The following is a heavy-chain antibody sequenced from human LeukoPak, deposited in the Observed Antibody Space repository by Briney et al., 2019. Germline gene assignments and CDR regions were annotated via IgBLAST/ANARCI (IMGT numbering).Heavy chain of an antibody. CDR2: ISASGEST. CDR3: AKGEWGLSYLFDY. J-gene: IGHJ4*02. V-gene: IGHV3-23*01. CDR1: GFTFSGYA. Sequence: GGSLRLSCAASGFTFSGYAMCWVRQAPGKGLEWVSSISASGESTYNADSVRGRFTISRDNSKNTLYLQLNSLRAEDTAIYYCAKGEWGLSYLFDYWGQGTLVIVSS. D-gene: IGHD1-26*01.